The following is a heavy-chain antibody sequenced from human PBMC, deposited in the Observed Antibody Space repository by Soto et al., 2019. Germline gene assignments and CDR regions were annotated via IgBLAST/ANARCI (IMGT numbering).Heavy chain of an antibody. CDR1: GFTFSDHY. D-gene: IGHD3-22*01. CDR2: TRNKANSYTT. V-gene: IGHV3-72*01. CDR3: ATAGGGYHYAY. Sequence: GGSLRLSCAASGFTFSDHYMDWVRQAPGKGLEWVGRTRNKANSYTTEYAASVTGRFTISRNDSKNSLYLEMNSLEAEDTAVYYCATAGGGYHYAYWGQGTQVTVSS. J-gene: IGHJ4*02.